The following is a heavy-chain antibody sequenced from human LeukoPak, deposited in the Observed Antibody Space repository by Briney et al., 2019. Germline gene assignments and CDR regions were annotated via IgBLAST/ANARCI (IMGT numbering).Heavy chain of an antibody. CDR1: GYNFTTYY. Sequence: ASVKVSCKASGYNFTTYYMHWVRQAPGQGLEWMGIINPSGGSKRYAQKFQGRVTMTRDTSTSTVYMELSSLRSEDTAVYYCARASPNDAFDIWGQGTMVTVSS. J-gene: IGHJ3*02. V-gene: IGHV1-46*01. CDR3: ARASPNDAFDI. CDR2: INPSGGSK.